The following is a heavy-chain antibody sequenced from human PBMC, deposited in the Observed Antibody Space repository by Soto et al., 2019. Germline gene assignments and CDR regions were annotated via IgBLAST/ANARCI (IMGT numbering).Heavy chain of an antibody. CDR3: ARGSHVVVTTIGYFDY. Sequence: QVQLVESGGGVVQPGRSLRLSCAASGFTFSSYPMLWVRQAPGKGLEWVAVISYDGINKYYADSVKGRFTISRDNSKNTLYLQMNSLRAEDTAVYYCARGSHVVVTTIGYFDYWGQGTLVTVSS. CDR2: ISYDGINK. J-gene: IGHJ4*02. CDR1: GFTFSSYP. D-gene: IGHD2-21*02. V-gene: IGHV3-30-3*01.